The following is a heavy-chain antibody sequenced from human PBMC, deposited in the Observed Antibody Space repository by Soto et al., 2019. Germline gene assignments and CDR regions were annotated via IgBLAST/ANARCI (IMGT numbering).Heavy chain of an antibody. V-gene: IGHV5-51*01. Sequence: GESLKISCVISGYSLTSYWIGWVRQRPGKGLEGMEAIYPGDSDTRYSASFRDQVKFSVDQSTNTVYIQWHSLESADNGIYYCVRSSEGGFNTGDFWGQGTRVTVSS. CDR1: GYSLTSYW. CDR3: VRSSEGGFNTGDF. J-gene: IGHJ4*02. CDR2: IYPGDSDT. D-gene: IGHD2-8*02.